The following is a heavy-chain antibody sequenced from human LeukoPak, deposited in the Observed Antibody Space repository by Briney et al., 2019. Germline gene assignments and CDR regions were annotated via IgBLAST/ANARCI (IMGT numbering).Heavy chain of an antibody. CDR2: INPNSGGT. V-gene: IGHV1-2*04. CDR3: ARGPNSSWTPYYYYMDV. J-gene: IGHJ6*03. CDR1: GYTFTGYY. Sequence: GASVKVSCKASGYTFTGYYMHWVRQAPGQGLEWMGWINPNSGGTNYAQKFQGWVTMTRDTSTSTAYMELRSLRSDDTAVYYCARGPNSSWTPYYYYMDVWGKGTTVTVSS. D-gene: IGHD6-13*01.